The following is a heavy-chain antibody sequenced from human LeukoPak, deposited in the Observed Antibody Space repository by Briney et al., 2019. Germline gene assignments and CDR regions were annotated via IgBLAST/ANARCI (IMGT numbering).Heavy chain of an antibody. Sequence: QPGGSLRLSCAASGFTFSSYAMSWVRQAPGKGLEWVSAISGSGGSTYYADSVKGRFTISRDNSKNTLYLQMNSLRAEDTAVYYCAEAGWELLGQYYYYMDVWGKGTTVTVSS. V-gene: IGHV3-23*01. CDR2: ISGSGGST. D-gene: IGHD1-26*01. CDR3: AEAGWELLGQYYYYMDV. J-gene: IGHJ6*03. CDR1: GFTFSSYA.